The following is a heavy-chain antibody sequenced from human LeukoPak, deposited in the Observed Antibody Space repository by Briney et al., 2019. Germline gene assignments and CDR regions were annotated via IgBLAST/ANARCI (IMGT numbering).Heavy chain of an antibody. J-gene: IGHJ4*02. CDR1: GFTFSSYW. CDR3: ARDPDRGGDYDY. D-gene: IGHD3-10*01. CDR2: IKKDGSET. V-gene: IGHV3-7*03. Sequence: GGSLRLSRAASGFTFSSYWMTWVRQAPGKGLEWVAHIKKDGSETHYLDSVKGRFTISRDNAKNSLYLQMESLRAEDTAVYYCARDPDRGGDYDYWGQGTLVTVSS.